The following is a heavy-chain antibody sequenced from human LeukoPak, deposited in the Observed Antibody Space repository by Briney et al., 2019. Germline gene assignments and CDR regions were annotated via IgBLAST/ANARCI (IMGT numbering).Heavy chain of an antibody. CDR3: AKGGPHYGSGSYYAFDY. J-gene: IGHJ4*02. Sequence: GGSLRLSCAASGFTFTNFAMHWVRQAPGKGLEWVTVISDDGNNKYFADSVKGRFSISRDNSKNTLYLQMNSLRAEDTAVYYCAKGGPHYGSGSYYAFDYWGQGTLVTVSS. D-gene: IGHD3-10*01. V-gene: IGHV3-30*18. CDR1: GFTFTNFA. CDR2: ISDDGNNK.